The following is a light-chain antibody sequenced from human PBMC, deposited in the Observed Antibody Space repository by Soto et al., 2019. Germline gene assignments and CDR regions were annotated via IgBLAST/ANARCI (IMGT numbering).Light chain of an antibody. CDR3: SAWDDSLNGVV. CDR2: NNN. CDR1: SSNIGTNA. Sequence: QSVLTQPPSASGTPGQGVTISCSGSSSNIGTNAVNWYQQLPGTAPKVLIYNNNQRPSGVPDRFSGSKSGTSASLAISGLQSEDEADYYCSAWDDSLNGVVFGGGTQLTVL. V-gene: IGLV1-44*01. J-gene: IGLJ2*01.